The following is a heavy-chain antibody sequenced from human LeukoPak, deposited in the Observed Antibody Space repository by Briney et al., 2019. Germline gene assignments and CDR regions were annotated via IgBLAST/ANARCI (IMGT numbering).Heavy chain of an antibody. J-gene: IGHJ4*02. CDR2: ISAYNGNT. D-gene: IGHD3-22*01. CDR1: GYTFTSYG. CDR3: ARDLYYYDSSGYYYD. V-gene: IGHV1-18*01. Sequence: ASVKVSCKVSGYTFTSYGISWVRQAPGQGLEWKGWISAYNGNTNYAQKLQGRVTMTTDTSTSTAYMELRSLRSDDTAVYYCARDLYYYDSSGYYYDWGQGTLVTVSS.